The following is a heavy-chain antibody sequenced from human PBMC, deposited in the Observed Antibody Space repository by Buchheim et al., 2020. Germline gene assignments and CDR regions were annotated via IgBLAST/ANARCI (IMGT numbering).Heavy chain of an antibody. V-gene: IGHV3-33*01. CDR2: IWSDGSNK. CDR1: GFTFSSYG. D-gene: IGHD6-19*01. Sequence: QVQLVESGGGVVQPGRSLRLSCAASGFTFSSYGMHWVRQAPGKGLEWVAVIWSDGSNKYYADYVKGRFTISRDNSKNTLYLQMNSLRAEDTAVYYCARDLRYSSGPFDYWGQGTL. CDR3: ARDLRYSSGPFDY. J-gene: IGHJ4*02.